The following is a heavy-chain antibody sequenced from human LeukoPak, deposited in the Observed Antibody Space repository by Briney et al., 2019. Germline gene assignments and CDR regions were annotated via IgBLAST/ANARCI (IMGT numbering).Heavy chain of an antibody. CDR2: IYYSGST. Sequence: SETLSLTXTVSGGSISSYYWSSIRQPPGKGLEWIGYIYYSGSTNYNPSLKSRVTISVDTSKNQFSLRLSSVTAADTAVYYCAGQRYYFDYWGQGTLVTVSS. CDR3: AGQRYYFDY. CDR1: GGSISSYY. V-gene: IGHV4-59*08. J-gene: IGHJ4*02.